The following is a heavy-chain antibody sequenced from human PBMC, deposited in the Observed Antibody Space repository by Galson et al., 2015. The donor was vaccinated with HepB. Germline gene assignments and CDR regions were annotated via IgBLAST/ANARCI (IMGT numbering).Heavy chain of an antibody. CDR2: IYSGGST. J-gene: IGHJ4*02. Sequence: SLRLSCAASGFIVTSKYINWVREAPGKGLEWVSVIYSGGSTLDADSVKGRFTVSGDDSKNTVYLQMNSMRAEDTAVYYCADINFAGNSWGQGTPDTVSS. CDR1: GFIVTSKY. V-gene: IGHV3-53*01. CDR3: ADINFAGNS. D-gene: IGHD6-13*01.